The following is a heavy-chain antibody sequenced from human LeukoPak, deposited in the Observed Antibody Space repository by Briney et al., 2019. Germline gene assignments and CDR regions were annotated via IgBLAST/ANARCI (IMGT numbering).Heavy chain of an antibody. CDR2: IFSSGST. D-gene: IGHD1-26*01. V-gene: IGHV4-39*01. J-gene: IGHJ4*02. Sequence: SETLSLTCTVSSGSISSTSSYWAWIRQPPGKGLEWIGTIFSSGSTYYNPSLKSRVTISVDSSKNQFSLKVTSVTAADTAVYYCARLSGSFDYWGQGTLVTVSS. CDR1: SGSISSTSSY. CDR3: ARLSGSFDY.